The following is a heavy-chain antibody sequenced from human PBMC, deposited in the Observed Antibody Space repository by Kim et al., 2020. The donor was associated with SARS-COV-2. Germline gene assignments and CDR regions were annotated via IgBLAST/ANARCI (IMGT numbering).Heavy chain of an antibody. V-gene: IGHV3-49*03. CDR1: GFTFGDYA. D-gene: IGHD3-22*01. Sequence: GGSLRLSCTASGFTFGDYAMSWFRQPPGKGLEWVGFIRSKAYGGTTEYAASVKGRFTISRDDSKSIAYLQMNSLKTEDTAVYYCTRDYPNYYYDSSGPPGDAFDIWGQGTMVTVSS. CDR3: TRDYPNYYYDSSGPPGDAFDI. CDR2: IRSKAYGGTT. J-gene: IGHJ3*02.